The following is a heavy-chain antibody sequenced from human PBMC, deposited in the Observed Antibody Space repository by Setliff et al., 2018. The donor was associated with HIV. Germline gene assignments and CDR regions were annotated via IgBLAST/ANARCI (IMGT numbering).Heavy chain of an antibody. CDR3: AREKTVDYYDSIDAFDI. J-gene: IGHJ3*02. CDR2: IIPFGGST. CDR1: GYRFPTYE. V-gene: IGHV1-46*01. Sequence: ASVKVSCKASGYRFPTYEMHWVRQAPGEGLEWIGIIIPFGGSTYYAQKFQGRVTLTTDTSRDNTKQSLFLQLNSLKAVDTAVYYCAREKTVDYYDSIDAFDIWGQGTMVTVSS. D-gene: IGHD3-22*01.